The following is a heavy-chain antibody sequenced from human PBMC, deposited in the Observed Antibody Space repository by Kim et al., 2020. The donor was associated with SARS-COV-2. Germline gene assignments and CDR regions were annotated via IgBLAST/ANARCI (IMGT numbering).Heavy chain of an antibody. V-gene: IGHV5-51*01. CDR2: IYPGDSDT. D-gene: IGHD3-22*01. CDR1: GYSFTSYW. CDR3: ARGETTYYYDSSGYQPFDY. J-gene: IGHJ4*02. Sequence: GESLKISCKGSGYSFTSYWIGWVRQMPGKGLEWMGIIYPGDSDTRYSPSFQGQVTISADKSISTAYLQWSSLKASDTAMYYCARGETTYYYDSSGYQPFDYWGQGTLVTVSS.